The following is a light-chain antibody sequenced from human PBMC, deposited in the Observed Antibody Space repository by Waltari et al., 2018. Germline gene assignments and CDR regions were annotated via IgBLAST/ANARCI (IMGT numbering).Light chain of an antibody. CDR1: DIGTKI. CDR3: QLWETIGAPSAV. Sequence: SFVVTQPPSVSVAPGATARHACEENDIGTKIDHWYQQKPGQAPVLVIYSDYDRPSGIPERFSASNSGNTATLTINRVEAGDEADYYCQLWETIGAPSAVFGGGPKLTVL. J-gene: IGLJ2*01. CDR2: SDY. V-gene: IGLV3-21*01.